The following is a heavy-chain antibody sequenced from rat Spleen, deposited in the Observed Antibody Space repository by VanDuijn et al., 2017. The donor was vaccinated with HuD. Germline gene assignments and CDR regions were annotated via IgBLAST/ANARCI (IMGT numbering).Heavy chain of an antibody. V-gene: IGHV5-25*01. D-gene: IGHD4-3*01. CDR3: ARHNSGYGVMDA. Sequence: EVQLVESGGGLVQPGRSLKLSCAASGFTFSDYNMAWVRQAPKKGLEWVATISSGGGDTYYRDSVKGRFTISRDNAKSTLSLQMDSLRSEDTATYYCARHNSGYGVMDAWGQGASVTVSS. CDR2: ISSGGGDT. CDR1: GFTFSDYN. J-gene: IGHJ4*01.